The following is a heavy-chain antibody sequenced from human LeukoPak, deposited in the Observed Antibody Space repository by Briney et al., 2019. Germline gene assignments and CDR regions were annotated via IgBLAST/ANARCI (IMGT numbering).Heavy chain of an antibody. CDR2: ISGSGGST. Sequence: GGSLRLSCAASGFTFSGYAMNWGRQAPGKGLEWVSVISGSGGSTYYADSVKGRFTISRANSKNTLYLQMNSLRAEDTAVYYCAKVVRPMAPRGDAFDIWGQGTMVTVSS. D-gene: IGHD2-8*01. CDR1: GFTFSGYA. CDR3: AKVVRPMAPRGDAFDI. V-gene: IGHV3-23*01. J-gene: IGHJ3*02.